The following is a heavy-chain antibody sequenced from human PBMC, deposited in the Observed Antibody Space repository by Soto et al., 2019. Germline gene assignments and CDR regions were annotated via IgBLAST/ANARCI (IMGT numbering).Heavy chain of an antibody. J-gene: IGHJ5*01. D-gene: IGHD6-6*01. CDR3: ARGGGNLPSMRIAARLSLDS. CDR2: MNPNSGNT. V-gene: IGHV1-8*01. Sequence: GASVKVSCKASGYTFTSYDINWVRQATGQGLEWMGWMNPNSGNTGYAQKFQGRVTMTRNTSISTAYMELSSLRSEDTAVYYCARGGGNLPSMRIAARLSLDSRGQGTPVTVSS. CDR1: GYTFTSYD.